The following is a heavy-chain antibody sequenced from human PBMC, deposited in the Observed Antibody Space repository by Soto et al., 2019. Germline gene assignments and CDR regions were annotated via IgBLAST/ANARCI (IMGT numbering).Heavy chain of an antibody. CDR2: ISGSGGST. D-gene: IGHD3-3*01. CDR1: GFTFSSYA. J-gene: IGHJ3*02. Sequence: PGGSLRLSCPASGFTFSSYAMSWVRQAPGKGLEWVSAISGSGGSTYYADSVKGRFTISRDNSKNTLYLQMNSLRAEDTAVYYCAKDPAYYDFWSGYPSAPSDAFDIWGQGTMVTVSS. V-gene: IGHV3-23*01. CDR3: AKDPAYYDFWSGYPSAPSDAFDI.